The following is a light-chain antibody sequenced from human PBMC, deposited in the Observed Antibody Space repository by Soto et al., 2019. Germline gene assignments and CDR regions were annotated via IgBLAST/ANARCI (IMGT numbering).Light chain of an antibody. V-gene: IGLV2-23*01. CDR2: EGD. J-gene: IGLJ2*01. CDR3: CAHAGNQIVV. CDR1: SSDVGSYNL. Sequence: QSALTQPASVSGSPGQSITISCTGTSSDVGSYNLVSWYQHHPGKAPKLMIYEGDKRPSGVSNRFSGSKSGNTASLTISGLRADDEADYYCCAHAGNQIVVFGGGTKLTVL.